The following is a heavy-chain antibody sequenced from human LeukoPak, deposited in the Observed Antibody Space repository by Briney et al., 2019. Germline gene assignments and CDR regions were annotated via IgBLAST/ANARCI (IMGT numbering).Heavy chain of an antibody. Sequence: PGGSLRLSCAASGFTFSSYGMSWVRQAPGKGLEWVSAIGGRDGSTYYADSVKGWFTISRDNSKNTLYVQMNSLRAEDTAVYYCARGRGLGVVSPYFDYWGQGTLVTVSS. CDR3: ARGRGLGVVSPYFDY. CDR1: GFTFSSYG. V-gene: IGHV3-23*01. D-gene: IGHD3-3*01. CDR2: IGGRDGST. J-gene: IGHJ4*02.